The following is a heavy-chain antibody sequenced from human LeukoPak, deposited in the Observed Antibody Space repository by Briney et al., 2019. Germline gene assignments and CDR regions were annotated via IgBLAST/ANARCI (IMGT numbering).Heavy chain of an antibody. D-gene: IGHD3-10*02. J-gene: IGHJ4*02. CDR3: ARVRVLFGDFNY. CDR1: GVSISSDDYY. V-gene: IGHV4-30-4*08. Sequence: SQTLSLTCFVSGVSISSDDYYWSWVRPPPGGGLEWIGYIYYSGNSYYNPSLKSRVTISIDTSKNQFSLKLSSVTAADTAVYYCARVRVLFGDFNYWGQGILVTVSS. CDR2: IYYSGNS.